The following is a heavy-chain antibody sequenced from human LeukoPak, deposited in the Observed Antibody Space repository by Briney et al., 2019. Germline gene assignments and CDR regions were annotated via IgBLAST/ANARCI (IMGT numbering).Heavy chain of an antibody. Sequence: PGGSLRFSCAASGFTFSSYAMHWVRQAPGKGLEWVANIKQDGSEKYYVDSVKGRFTISRDNAKNSLYLQMNSLRAEDTAVYYCARDILTGDGYFQHWGQGTLVTVSS. D-gene: IGHD3-9*01. CDR3: ARDILTGDGYFQH. J-gene: IGHJ1*01. V-gene: IGHV3-7*01. CDR2: IKQDGSEK. CDR1: GFTFSSYA.